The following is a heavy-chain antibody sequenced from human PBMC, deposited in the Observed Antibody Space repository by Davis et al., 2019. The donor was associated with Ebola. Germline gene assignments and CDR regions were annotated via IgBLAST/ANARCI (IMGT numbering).Heavy chain of an antibody. CDR2: IFPGDSDT. D-gene: IGHD5-12*01. V-gene: IGHV5-51*01. J-gene: IGHJ4*02. CDR3: ARHRPMSLGYRYFDF. Sequence: GESLKISCKASGYSFTAYWIVWVRQMPGKGLECMGIIFPGDSDTRYSPSFQGQVTISADKSISTAYLQWSSLKASDTAMYYCARHRPMSLGYRYFDFWGQGTLVTVSS. CDR1: GYSFTAYW.